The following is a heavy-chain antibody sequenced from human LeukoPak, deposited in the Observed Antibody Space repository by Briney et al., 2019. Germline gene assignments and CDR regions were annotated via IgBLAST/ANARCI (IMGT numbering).Heavy chain of an antibody. D-gene: IGHD5-24*01. V-gene: IGHV4-59*01. CDR2: IYYSGST. CDR3: ARASGRWLQQVAAFDI. CDR1: GGSISSYY. J-gene: IGHJ3*02. Sequence: SETLSLTCTVSGGSISSYYWSWIRQPPGKGLEWIGYIYYSGSTNYNPSFKSRVTISVDTSKNQFSLKLSSVTAADTAVYYCARASGRWLQQVAAFDIWGQGTMVTVSS.